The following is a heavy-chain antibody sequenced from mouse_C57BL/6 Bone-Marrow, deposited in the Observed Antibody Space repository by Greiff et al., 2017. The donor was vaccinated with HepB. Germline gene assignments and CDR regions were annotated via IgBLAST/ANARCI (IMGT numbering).Heavy chain of an antibody. CDR1: GYTFTSYW. V-gene: IGHV1-7*01. D-gene: IGHD1-1*01. CDR2: INPSSGYT. J-gene: IGHJ4*01. Sequence: VKLVESGAELAKPGASVKLSCKASGYTFTSYWMHWVKQRPGQGLEWIGYINPSSGYTKYNQKFKDKATLTADKYSSTAYMQLSSLTYEDSAVYYCARRGTTVVNYYAMDYWGQGTSVTVSS. CDR3: ARRGTTVVNYYAMDY.